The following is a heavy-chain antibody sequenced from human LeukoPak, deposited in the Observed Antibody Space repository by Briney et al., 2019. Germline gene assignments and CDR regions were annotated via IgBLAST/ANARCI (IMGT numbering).Heavy chain of an antibody. D-gene: IGHD6-13*01. CDR3: ARDGYDDDAFDI. V-gene: IGHV1-2*02. J-gene: IGHJ3*02. Sequence: ASVKVSCKASGYTFTGYFMHWVRQAPGQGLEWMGWINPNSGGTNYAQKFQGRVTMTRDTSISTAYMELSRLRSDDTAVYYCARDGYDDDAFDIWGQGTMVTVSS. CDR1: GYTFTGYF. CDR2: INPNSGGT.